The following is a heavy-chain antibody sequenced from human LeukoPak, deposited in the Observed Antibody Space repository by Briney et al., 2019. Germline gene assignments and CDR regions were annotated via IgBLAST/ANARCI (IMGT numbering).Heavy chain of an antibody. V-gene: IGHV3-43*01. J-gene: IGHJ4*02. D-gene: IGHD3-10*01. Sequence: PGGSLRLSCAASGFTFDDYTMHWVRQAPGKDLEWVSLISWDGGSTYYADSVKGRFTISRDNSKNSLYLQMNSLRTEDTALYYCAKDIGIYYGSGGYDYWGQGTLVTVSS. CDR2: ISWDGGST. CDR3: AKDIGIYYGSGGYDY. CDR1: GFTFDDYT.